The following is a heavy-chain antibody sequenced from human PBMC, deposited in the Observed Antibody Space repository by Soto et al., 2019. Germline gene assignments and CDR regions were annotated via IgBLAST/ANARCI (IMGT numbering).Heavy chain of an antibody. V-gene: IGHV1-69*02. CDR3: ARGADIVVVPAAHTQNWFDP. D-gene: IGHD2-2*01. CDR2: IIPILGIA. J-gene: IGHJ5*02. CDR1: GGTFSSYT. Sequence: QVQLVQSGAEVKKPGSSVEVSCKASGGTFSSYTISWVRQAPGQGLEWMGRIIPILGIANYAQKFQGRVTITADKSTSTAYMELSSLRSEDTAVYYCARGADIVVVPAAHTQNWFDPWGQGTLVTVSS.